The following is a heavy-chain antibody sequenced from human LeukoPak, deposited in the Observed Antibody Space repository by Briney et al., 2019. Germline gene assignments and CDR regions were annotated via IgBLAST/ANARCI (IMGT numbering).Heavy chain of an antibody. CDR3: ARSPNNWNMDY. Sequence: SETLSLTCTVSGGSISSYYWSWIRQPPGKGLEWIGEINHSGSTNYNPSLKSRVTISVDTSKNQFSLKLSSVTAADTAVYYCARSPNNWNMDYWGQGTLVTVSS. CDR2: INHSGST. J-gene: IGHJ4*02. CDR1: GGSISSYY. V-gene: IGHV4-34*01. D-gene: IGHD1/OR15-1a*01.